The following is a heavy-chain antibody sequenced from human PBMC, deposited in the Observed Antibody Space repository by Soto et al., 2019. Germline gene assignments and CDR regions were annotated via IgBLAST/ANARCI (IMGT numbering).Heavy chain of an antibody. CDR3: AREGIVGYCSGGCCYSGNYYYYGMDV. CDR1: GYTFTGYY. Sequence: SVKVSCKASGYTFTGYYMHWVRQAPGQGLEWMGWINPNSGGTNYAQKFQGRVTMTRDTSISTAYMERSRLRSDDTAVYYCAREGIVGYCSGGCCYSGNYYYYGMDVWGQGTTVTVSS. CDR2: INPNSGGT. V-gene: IGHV1-2*02. D-gene: IGHD2-15*01. J-gene: IGHJ6*02.